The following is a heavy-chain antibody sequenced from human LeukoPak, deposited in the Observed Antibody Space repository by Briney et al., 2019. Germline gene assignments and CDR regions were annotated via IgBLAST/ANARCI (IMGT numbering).Heavy chain of an antibody. CDR3: ARVPYCSNGICYTHYYCDY. J-gene: IGHJ4*02. Sequence: VASVKVSCKASGYTFTSYGISWVRQAPGQGLEWMGWISAYSGDTNYAQKFQGRATMTTDTSTSTAYMELRSLRSEDTAVYYCARVPYCSNGICYTHYYCDYWGQGTLVTVSS. CDR2: ISAYSGDT. CDR1: GYTFTSYG. D-gene: IGHD2-8*01. V-gene: IGHV1-18*01.